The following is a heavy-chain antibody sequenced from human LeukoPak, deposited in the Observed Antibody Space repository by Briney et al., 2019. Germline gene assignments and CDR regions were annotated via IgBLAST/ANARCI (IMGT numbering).Heavy chain of an antibody. CDR2: IYYSGST. D-gene: IGHD3-22*01. J-gene: IGHJ4*02. V-gene: IGHV4-59*01. CDR1: GGSISSYC. Sequence: PSETLSLTCIVSGGSISSYCWSWIRQPPGKGLEWIGYIYYSGSTNYNPSLKSRVTISVDTSKNQFSLKLSSVTAADTAVYYCARQSRYYDSSGYYYFDYWGQGTLVTVSS. CDR3: ARQSRYYDSSGYYYFDY.